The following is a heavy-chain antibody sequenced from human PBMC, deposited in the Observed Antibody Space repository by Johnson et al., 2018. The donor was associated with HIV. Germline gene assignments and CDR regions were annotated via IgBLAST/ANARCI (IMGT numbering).Heavy chain of an antibody. CDR2: IKSKTDGGTT. J-gene: IGHJ3*02. D-gene: IGHD6-25*01. V-gene: IGHV3-15*01. Sequence: VQLVESGGGVVQPGRSLRLSCAASGLTFSNAWMTWVRQAPGKGLEWVGRIKSKTDGGTTDYAAPVKGRFTISRDDSKNTVYLQMNSLKTEDTAVYYCARRIAAADDAFDIWGHGTMVTVSS. CDR3: ARRIAAADDAFDI. CDR1: GLTFSNAW.